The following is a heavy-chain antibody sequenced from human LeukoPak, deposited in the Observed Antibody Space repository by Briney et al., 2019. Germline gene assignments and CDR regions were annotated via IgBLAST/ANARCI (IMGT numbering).Heavy chain of an antibody. CDR1: GYTFTGYY. D-gene: IGHD4-17*01. J-gene: IGHJ6*03. CDR3: ASGCSDYADYYNYYMDV. CDR2: INPNSGGT. Sequence: ASVKVSCKASGYTFTGYYMHWVRQAPGQGLEWMGWINPNSGGTNYAQKFQGRVTMTRDTSITTAYMELSRLSSDDTALYYCASGCSDYADYYNYYMDVWGKGTTVTVSS. V-gene: IGHV1-2*02.